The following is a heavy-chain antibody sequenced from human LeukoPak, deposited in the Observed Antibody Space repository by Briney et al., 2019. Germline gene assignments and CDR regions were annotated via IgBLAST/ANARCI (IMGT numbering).Heavy chain of an antibody. D-gene: IGHD1-26*01. CDR2: IRLSDGYT. CDR1: GFTFDNYA. Sequence: PGGSLRLSCAASGFTFDNYAMTWVRQAPGKGLEWVSAIRLSDGYTYYADSVQGRFIISRDTSKNTVSLQMNSLTGDDTALYYCARVAGSYSIRPFDSWGQGTVVIVSS. CDR3: ARVAGSYSIRPFDS. J-gene: IGHJ4*02. V-gene: IGHV3-23*01.